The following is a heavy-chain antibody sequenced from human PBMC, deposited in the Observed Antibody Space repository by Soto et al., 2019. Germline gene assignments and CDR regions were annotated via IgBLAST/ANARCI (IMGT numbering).Heavy chain of an antibody. CDR1: GASIRTYF. V-gene: IGHV4-59*01. D-gene: IGHD6-19*01. J-gene: IGHJ4*02. Sequence: SETLSLTCSVSGASIRTYFWSWIRQPPGKGLEWIGYISYSGSTTYYNPSLKSRVTMSADTSKNQFSLRLNPVTAADTAVYYCAALYSSGWYVLFWGQGTLVTVSS. CDR2: ISYSGST. CDR3: AALYSSGWYVLF.